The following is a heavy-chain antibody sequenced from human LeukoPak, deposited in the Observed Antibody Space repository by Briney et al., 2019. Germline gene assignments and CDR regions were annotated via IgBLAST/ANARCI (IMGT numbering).Heavy chain of an antibody. CDR2: IYYSGST. CDR3: ARHWGSEWVRSYDFDY. J-gene: IGHJ4*02. CDR1: GGSFSSFY. D-gene: IGHD5-12*01. V-gene: IGHV4-59*08. Sequence: SETLSLTCTVSGGSFSSFYWSWIRQPPGQGLEWIGYIYYSGSTNYNPSLKSRVTISVDTSKNQFSLKLSSVTAADTAIYYCARHWGSEWVRSYDFDYWGQGTLATVSS.